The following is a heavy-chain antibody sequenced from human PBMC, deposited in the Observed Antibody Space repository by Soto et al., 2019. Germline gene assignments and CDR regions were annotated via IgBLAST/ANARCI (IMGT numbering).Heavy chain of an antibody. Sequence: QVQLQESGPGLVKPSQTLSLTCTVSGGSISSGGYYWSWIRQHPGKGLEWIGYIYYSGSTYYNPSLKSRVTISVDTSKNQFSLKLSSVTAADTAVYYCARVEQWLVQEYNWFDPWGQGTLVTVSS. J-gene: IGHJ5*02. V-gene: IGHV4-31*03. CDR1: GGSISSGGYY. D-gene: IGHD6-19*01. CDR2: IYYSGST. CDR3: ARVEQWLVQEYNWFDP.